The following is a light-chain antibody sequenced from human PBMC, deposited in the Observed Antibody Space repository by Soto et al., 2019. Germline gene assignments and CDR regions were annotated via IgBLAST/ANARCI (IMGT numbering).Light chain of an antibody. V-gene: IGKV1-39*01. CDR3: LQIYIYIT. Sequence: DILMTQSPSSLSASVGDRVTITCRASQSISNNLDWYQQKPGKATNLLIYAASSLQNGVPSRFSGSGSRTEFTLTISSLHPEDFASNYCLQIYIYITFGQGIRLEIK. CDR2: AAS. J-gene: IGKJ5*01. CDR1: QSISNN.